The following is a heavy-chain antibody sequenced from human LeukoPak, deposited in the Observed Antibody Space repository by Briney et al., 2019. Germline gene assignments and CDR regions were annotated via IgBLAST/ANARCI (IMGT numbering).Heavy chain of an antibody. CDR1: GGSFSDHY. Sequence: PSETLSLTCAVYGGSFSDHYWIWISQPPGKGLEYIGEIIQSGRINFNPSLKSRVTISLDTSKNQFSLRLSSVTAADTAVYYCPRAISDFWSGYPSGGAFDLWGQGTMVTVSS. CDR3: PRAISDFWSGYPSGGAFDL. CDR2: IIQSGRI. J-gene: IGHJ3*01. V-gene: IGHV4-34*12. D-gene: IGHD3-3*01.